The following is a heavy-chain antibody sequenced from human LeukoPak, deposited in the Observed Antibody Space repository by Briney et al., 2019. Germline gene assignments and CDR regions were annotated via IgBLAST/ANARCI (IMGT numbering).Heavy chain of an antibody. CDR1: GFTFSSYW. J-gene: IGHJ6*04. Sequence: GGSLRLSCAASGFTFSSYWMSWVRQAPGKGLEWVGRIKSKTDGGTTDYAAPVKGRFTISRDDSKNTLYLQMNSLKTEDTAVYYCTTDSAILSSYYYGMDVWGKGTTVTVSS. V-gene: IGHV3-15*01. CDR3: TTDSAILSSYYYGMDV. CDR2: IKSKTDGGTT. D-gene: IGHD5-18*01.